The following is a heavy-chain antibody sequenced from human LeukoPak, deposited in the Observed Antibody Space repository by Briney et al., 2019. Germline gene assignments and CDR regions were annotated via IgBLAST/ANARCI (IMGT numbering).Heavy chain of an antibody. CDR3: ARARRPGDAFDI. Sequence: GGSLRLSCAASGFTFSNYWMNWVRQAPGNALEWVAYIKKDGIEKYYLDSVKGRFTISRDNAKNSLYLQMNSLRAEDTAVYYCARARRPGDAFDIWGQGTMVTVSS. CDR1: GFTFSNYW. J-gene: IGHJ3*02. CDR2: IKKDGIEK. D-gene: IGHD3-10*01. V-gene: IGHV3-7*03.